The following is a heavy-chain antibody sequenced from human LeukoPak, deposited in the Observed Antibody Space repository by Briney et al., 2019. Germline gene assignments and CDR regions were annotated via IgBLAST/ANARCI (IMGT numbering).Heavy chain of an antibody. CDR3: ARDRVRYYFDY. V-gene: IGHV3-21*01. D-gene: IGHD2-8*01. CDR2: ISSSSSYI. J-gene: IGHJ4*02. Sequence: GGSLRLSCAASGFTFSSYSMNWVRQAPGKGLEWVSSISSSSSYIYYADSVKGRFTISRDNAKNSLYLQMNSLRAEDTAVYYCARDRVRYYFDYWGQGTLVTVSS. CDR1: GFTFSSYS.